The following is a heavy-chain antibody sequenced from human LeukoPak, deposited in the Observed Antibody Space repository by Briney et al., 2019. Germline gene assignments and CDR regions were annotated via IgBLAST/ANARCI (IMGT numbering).Heavy chain of an antibody. J-gene: IGHJ4*02. Sequence: GGSLRLSCAASGFTFSDYYMSWIRQAPGKGLEWVSYISSSGNTIYYADSVKGRFTISKDNTKNSLYLQMNSLRAEDTAFYYCARETSARGVSTHWGQGTLVTVSS. CDR2: ISSSGNTI. CDR3: ARETSARGVSTH. CDR1: GFTFSDYY. D-gene: IGHD3-10*01. V-gene: IGHV3-11*01.